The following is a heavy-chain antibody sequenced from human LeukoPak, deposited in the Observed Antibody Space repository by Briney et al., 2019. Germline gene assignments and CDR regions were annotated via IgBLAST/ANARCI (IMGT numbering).Heavy chain of an antibody. V-gene: IGHV4-61*02. CDR2: IYPSGDS. CDR3: ARGYDRNGYQSRGFDY. D-gene: IGHD3-22*01. J-gene: IGHJ4*02. Sequence: PSETLSLTCTVSGGSISSGSFYWSWIRQTAGKGLEWIGRIYPSGDSQYSPSFRRRATISLDTRNQFSLKLSFVTAADTAVYFCARGYDRNGYQSRGFDYWGQGALVNVSS. CDR1: GGSISSGSFY.